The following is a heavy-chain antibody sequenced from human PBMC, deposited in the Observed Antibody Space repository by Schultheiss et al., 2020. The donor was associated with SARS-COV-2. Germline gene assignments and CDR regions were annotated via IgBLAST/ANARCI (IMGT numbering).Heavy chain of an antibody. CDR3: AKGAVAGDDAFHL. J-gene: IGHJ3*01. V-gene: IGHV3-30*18. CDR2: ISYEGTIT. Sequence: GGSLRLSCAASGFTFSSFGMHWVRQAPGKGLEWMATISYEGTITYYADSVKGRFTISRDNSRNTLFLQMHILKPEDTAVYYCAKGAVAGDDAFHLWGQGTMVTVSS. D-gene: IGHD6-19*01. CDR1: GFTFSSFG.